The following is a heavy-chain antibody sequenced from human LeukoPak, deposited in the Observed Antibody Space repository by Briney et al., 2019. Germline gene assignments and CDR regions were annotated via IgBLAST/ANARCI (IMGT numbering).Heavy chain of an antibody. CDR1: AFTFSSYV. CDR3: AKDRGVCSSSRCFQSFDY. J-gene: IGHJ4*02. CDR2: IRFDESGK. D-gene: IGHD2-2*01. Sequence: GGSLRLSCAASAFTFSSYVMHWVRQAPGKGLEWVAFIRFDESGKYYADSVKGRFTISRDNSKNTLSLQMNSLRAEDTAVYYCAKDRGVCSSSRCFQSFDYWGQGTLVTVSS. V-gene: IGHV3-30*02.